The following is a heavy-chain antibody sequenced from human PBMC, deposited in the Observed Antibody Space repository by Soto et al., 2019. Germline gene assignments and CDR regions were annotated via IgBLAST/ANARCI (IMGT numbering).Heavy chain of an antibody. CDR2: ISPDNGNT. CDR1: VYTFTIYG. Sequence: QVQLVQSGGEVKKPGASVKVSCKASVYTFTIYGINWVRQAPGQGLEWMGWISPDNGNTNYAQKLQGRVTMTTDTSTSTAYRELRSLRSDDTAVYYCARALGYSGYAGMDVWGQGTTVTVSS. CDR3: ARALGYSGYAGMDV. D-gene: IGHD5-12*01. V-gene: IGHV1-18*01. J-gene: IGHJ6*02.